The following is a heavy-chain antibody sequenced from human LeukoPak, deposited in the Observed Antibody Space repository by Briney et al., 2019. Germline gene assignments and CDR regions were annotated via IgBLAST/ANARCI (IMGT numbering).Heavy chain of an antibody. CDR3: ATTVTTGVDY. J-gene: IGHJ4*02. D-gene: IGHD4-17*01. CDR2: INHSGRT. CDR1: GGSFSGYY. V-gene: IGHV4-34*01. Sequence: SETLSLTCAVYGGSFSGYYWSWIRQPPGEGLEWIGEINHSGRTNYNPSLKSRVTISVDTSKNQFSLKQSSVTAADTAVYYCATTVTTGVDYWGQGTLVTVSS.